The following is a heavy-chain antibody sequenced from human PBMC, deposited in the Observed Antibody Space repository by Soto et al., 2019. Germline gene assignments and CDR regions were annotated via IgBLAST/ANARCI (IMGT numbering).Heavy chain of an antibody. J-gene: IGHJ3*02. V-gene: IGHV4-39*01. CDR2: IYYSGST. D-gene: IGHD6-19*01. CDR3: ARQSVAGTDDAFDI. CDR1: GGSISSSSNY. Sequence: QLQLQESGPGLVKPSETLSLTCTVSGGSISSSSNYWGWIRQPPGKGLEWSGSIYYSGSTYYNPSLKIRGTISIDTSKNLFSLKLSSVTAADTAVYYCARQSVAGTDDAFDIWGKGTMVTVSS.